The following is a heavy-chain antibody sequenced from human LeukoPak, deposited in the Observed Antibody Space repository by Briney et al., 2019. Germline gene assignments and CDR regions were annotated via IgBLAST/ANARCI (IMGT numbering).Heavy chain of an antibody. J-gene: IGHJ6*04. CDR2: ISYDGGNK. V-gene: IGHV3-30*04. CDR3: ARESSTRQDKYYYYGMDV. Sequence: GGSLRLPCAASGFTFSSYAMHWVRQAPGKGLEWVAVISYDGGNKYYADSVKGRFTISRDNSKNTLYLQMNSLRAEDTAVYYCARESSTRQDKYYYYGMDVWGKGTTVTVSS. CDR1: GFTFSSYA. D-gene: IGHD2-2*01.